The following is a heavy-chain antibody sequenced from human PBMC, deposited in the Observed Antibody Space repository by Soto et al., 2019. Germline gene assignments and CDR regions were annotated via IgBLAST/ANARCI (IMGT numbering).Heavy chain of an antibody. CDR1: GFTFSSYA. CDR3: AFSRFGVVDAPFDY. Sequence: GGSLRLSCAASGFTFSSYAMAWVRQAPGKGLEWVSVISGSGANIYCADSVKGRFTISRDNSKSTLDLQMNGLRAEDTAMYYCAFSRFGVVDAPFDYWGQGTLVTVSS. J-gene: IGHJ4*02. V-gene: IGHV3-23*01. CDR2: ISGSGANI. D-gene: IGHD2-2*01.